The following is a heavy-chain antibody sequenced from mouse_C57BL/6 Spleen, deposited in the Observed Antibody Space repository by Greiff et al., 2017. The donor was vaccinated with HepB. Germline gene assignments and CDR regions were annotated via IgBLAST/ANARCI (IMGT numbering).Heavy chain of an antibody. CDR3: TTDYYGSSYSIYAMDY. D-gene: IGHD1-1*01. CDR2: IDPENGDT. CDR1: GFNIKDDY. Sequence: DVKLQESGAELVRPGASVKLSCTASGFNIKDDYMHWVKQRPEQGLEWIGWIDPENGDTEYASKFQGKATITADTSSNTAYLQLSSLTSEDTAVYYCTTDYYGSSYSIYAMDYWGQGTSVTVSS. J-gene: IGHJ4*01. V-gene: IGHV14-4*01.